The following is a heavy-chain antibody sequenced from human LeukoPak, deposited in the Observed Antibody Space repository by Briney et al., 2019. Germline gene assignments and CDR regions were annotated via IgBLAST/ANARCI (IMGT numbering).Heavy chain of an antibody. V-gene: IGHV4-30-4*07. CDR3: ARGPGTAMVYWYFDL. CDR1: GGSISSGGYS. D-gene: IGHD5-18*01. CDR2: IYYSGST. Sequence: SETLSLTCAVSGGSISSGGYSWSWIRQPPGKGLEWIGYIYYSGSTYYNPSLKSRVTISVDTSKNQFSLKLSSVTAADTAVYYCARGPGTAMVYWYFDLWGRGTLVTVSS. J-gene: IGHJ2*01.